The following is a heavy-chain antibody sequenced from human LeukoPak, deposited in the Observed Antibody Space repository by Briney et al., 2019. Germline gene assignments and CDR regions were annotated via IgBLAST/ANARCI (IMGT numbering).Heavy chain of an antibody. J-gene: IGHJ4*02. CDR2: INPGGSSI. CDR1: GFTFSSYW. Sequence: PGGFLRLSCAASGFTFSSYWMHWVRRVPGKGLVWVARINPGGSSITYADSVKGRFTISRDNAKNTLYLQMDSLRAEDTGVYYCAGSNQADDYWGQGTLVTVSS. D-gene: IGHD1-14*01. CDR3: AGSNQADDY. V-gene: IGHV3-74*01.